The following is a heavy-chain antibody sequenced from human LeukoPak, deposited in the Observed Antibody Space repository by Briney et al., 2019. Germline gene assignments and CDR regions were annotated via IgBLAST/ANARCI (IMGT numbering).Heavy chain of an antibody. V-gene: IGHV1-46*01. CDR3: ARDGYGYYDILTGYHRPMYYFDY. D-gene: IGHD3-9*01. J-gene: IGHJ4*02. Sequence: ASVKVSCKASGYTFTSYYIHWVRQAPGQGLEWMGIINPSDGSTSYTQKFQGRVTMTRDTSTSTVYMELSSLRSEDTAVYYCARDGYGYYDILTGYHRPMYYFDYWGQGTLVTVSS. CDR1: GYTFTSYY. CDR2: INPSDGST.